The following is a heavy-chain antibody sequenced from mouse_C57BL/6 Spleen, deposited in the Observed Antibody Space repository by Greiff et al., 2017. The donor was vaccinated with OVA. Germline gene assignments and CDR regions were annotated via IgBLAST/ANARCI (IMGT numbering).Heavy chain of an antibody. V-gene: IGHV14-3*01. CDR3: ALYYDYDVAWFAY. Sequence: EVQLQESVAELVRPGASVKLSCTASGFNIKNTYMHWVKQRPEQGLEWIGRIDPANGNTKYAPKFQGKATITADTSSNTAYLQLSSLTSEDTAIYYCALYYDYDVAWFAYWGQGTLVTVSA. CDR1: GFNIKNTY. CDR2: IDPANGNT. J-gene: IGHJ3*01. D-gene: IGHD2-4*01.